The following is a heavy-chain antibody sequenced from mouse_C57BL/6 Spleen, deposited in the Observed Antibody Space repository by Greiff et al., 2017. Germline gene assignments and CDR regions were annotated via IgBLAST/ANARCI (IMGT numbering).Heavy chain of an antibody. CDR1: GYTFTDYN. J-gene: IGHJ4*01. V-gene: IGHV1-22*01. D-gene: IGHD2-3*01. Sequence: EVQLVESGPELVKPGASVKMSCKASGYTFTDYNMHWVKQSHGKSLEWIGYINPNNGGTSYNQKFKGKATLTVNKSSSTAYMELRSLTSEDSAVYYCARWWLLSYYYAMDYWGQGTSVTVSS. CDR3: ARWWLLSYYYAMDY. CDR2: INPNNGGT.